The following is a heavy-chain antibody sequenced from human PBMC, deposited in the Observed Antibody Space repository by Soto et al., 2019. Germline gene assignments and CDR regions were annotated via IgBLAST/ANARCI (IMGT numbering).Heavy chain of an antibody. Sequence: GRSLRLSWAAAGCTSSSYGVQWVRQVPGKGLEWVAVIWYDVSNKYYADSVKGRFTISRDNSKNTLYLQMNSLRAEDTAVYYCARTLSRSGSTRSAFDIWGQGTMVTVSS. CDR2: IWYDVSNK. V-gene: IGHV3-33*01. CDR3: ARTLSRSGSTRSAFDI. CDR1: GCTSSSYG. D-gene: IGHD3-10*01. J-gene: IGHJ3*02.